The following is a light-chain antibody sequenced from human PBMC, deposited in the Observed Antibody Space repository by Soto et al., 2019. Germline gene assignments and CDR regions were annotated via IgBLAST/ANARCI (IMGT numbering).Light chain of an antibody. CDR1: QGISDY. CDR3: QNYYSAPST. Sequence: DIQMTQSPSSLSAFLGDRVTITCRASQGISDYLVWYQQKPGKVPKLLIYAASTLQSGDPPRFSGTESGTDFTLTISSLQPEDVATYYCQNYYSAPSTFGPGTKVYIK. J-gene: IGKJ3*01. V-gene: IGKV1-27*01. CDR2: AAS.